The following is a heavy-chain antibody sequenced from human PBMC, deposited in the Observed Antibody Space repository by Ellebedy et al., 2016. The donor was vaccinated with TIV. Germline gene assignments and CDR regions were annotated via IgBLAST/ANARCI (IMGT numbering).Heavy chain of an antibody. CDR2: ISWNSGSI. J-gene: IGHJ4*02. Sequence: SLKISCAASGFTFDDYAMHWVRQAPGKGLEWVSGISWNSGSIGYADSVKGRFTISRDNAKNSLYLQMNSLRAEDTALYYCAKGRWYSSSFGFDYWGQGTLVTVSS. V-gene: IGHV3-9*01. CDR1: GFTFDDYA. CDR3: AKGRWYSSSFGFDY. D-gene: IGHD6-6*01.